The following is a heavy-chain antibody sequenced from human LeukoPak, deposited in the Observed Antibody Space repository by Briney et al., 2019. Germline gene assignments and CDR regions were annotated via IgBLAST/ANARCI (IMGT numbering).Heavy chain of an antibody. J-gene: IGHJ4*02. Sequence: ASVKVSCKASGYTFTRYDINWVRQATGQGLEWMGWVNPHSGYTGYAQKFQGRVTITRDTSINTAYMELSSLRSEDTAVYYCARVDGSPDSWGQGTLVTVSS. V-gene: IGHV1-8*03. CDR1: GYTFTRYD. CDR3: ARVDGSPDS. D-gene: IGHD2-15*01. CDR2: VNPHSGYT.